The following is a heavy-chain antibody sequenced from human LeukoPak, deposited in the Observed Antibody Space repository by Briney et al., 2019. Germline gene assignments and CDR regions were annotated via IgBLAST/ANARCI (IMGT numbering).Heavy chain of an antibody. V-gene: IGHV3-30*18. CDR2: ISNDGSSR. J-gene: IGHJ4*02. D-gene: IGHD3-10*01. Sequence: GSLRLSCEASEFTFSNYGMHWVRQAPGKGLEWLAVISNDGSSRQYRDSVKGRFTVSRDNSKNTLYLQMNSLRAEDTAVYYCANWLFGYFDYWGQGTLVTVSS. CDR1: EFTFSNYG. CDR3: ANWLFGYFDY.